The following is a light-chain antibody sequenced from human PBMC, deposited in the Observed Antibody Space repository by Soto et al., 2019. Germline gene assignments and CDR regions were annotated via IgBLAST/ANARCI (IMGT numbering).Light chain of an antibody. V-gene: IGLV1-47*02. J-gene: IGLJ1*01. CDR2: SSS. Sequence: QSVLTQPPSASGTPGQRVTISCSGSTSNIGSNAVYWYQQGPGTAPKLLIQSSSQRPSGGPDRFSGSKSGTSASLAISGLRSEDEADYYCAAWDDSLSGLYVFGTGTKVTVL. CDR3: AAWDDSLSGLYV. CDR1: TSNIGSNA.